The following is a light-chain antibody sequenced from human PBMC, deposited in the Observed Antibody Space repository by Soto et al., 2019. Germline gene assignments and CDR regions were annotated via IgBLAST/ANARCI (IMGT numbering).Light chain of an antibody. CDR3: QQHQSYST. J-gene: IGKJ1*01. V-gene: IGKV1-33*01. CDR2: DAS. CDR1: QDISNY. Sequence: DIQMTQSPSSLSASVGDRVTITCQASQDISNYLNWYQQKPGKAPKLLIYDASNLETGVPSRFSGSGSGTHFTFTISSLQPDDFATYYCQQHQSYSTFGQGTKVEIK.